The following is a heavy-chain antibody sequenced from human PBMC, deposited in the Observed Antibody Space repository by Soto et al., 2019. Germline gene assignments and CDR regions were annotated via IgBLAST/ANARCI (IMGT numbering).Heavy chain of an antibody. J-gene: IGHJ4*02. CDR2: VSGSGTTT. D-gene: IGHD3-22*01. CDR1: GFAFSSCA. CDR3: AKQPVSTRLFHFDY. V-gene: IGHV3-23*01. Sequence: EVQLLESGGGLIQPGGSLRLSCAASGFAFSSCAMAWVRQAPGKGLEWVSTVSGSGTTTYYADSVRGRFTMSRDNSNNTLHLQLNSLRAEDTAVYYCAKQPVSTRLFHFDYWGQGTLVTVSS.